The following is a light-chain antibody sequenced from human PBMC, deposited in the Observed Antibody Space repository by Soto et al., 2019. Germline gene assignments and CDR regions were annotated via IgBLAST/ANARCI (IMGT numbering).Light chain of an antibody. CDR3: QQSYNTPRT. J-gene: IGKJ1*01. CDR1: QTIGNY. Sequence: DIQMTQAPFSLPASAGDRVSITCRASQTIGNYLNWYQQRPGKAPNLLISAASTLQSGVPSQFSGSGSGTDFTLTITTLQPEDFATYYCQQSYNTPRTFGQGTKVEI. V-gene: IGKV1-39*01. CDR2: AAS.